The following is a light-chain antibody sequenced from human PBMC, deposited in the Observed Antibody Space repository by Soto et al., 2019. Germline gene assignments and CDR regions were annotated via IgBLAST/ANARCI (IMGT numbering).Light chain of an antibody. CDR2: WAS. CDR1: QSVLKSSNNKKY. Sequence: DIVMTQSPDSLAVSLGERATINCKSSQSVLKSSNNKKYLAWYQQKAGQPPNLLIYWASTREPGVPDRFSGSGSGTDFTLTISSLQAEDVAIYYCHQYYTAPYTFGQGTKLEIK. J-gene: IGKJ2*01. CDR3: HQYYTAPYT. V-gene: IGKV4-1*01.